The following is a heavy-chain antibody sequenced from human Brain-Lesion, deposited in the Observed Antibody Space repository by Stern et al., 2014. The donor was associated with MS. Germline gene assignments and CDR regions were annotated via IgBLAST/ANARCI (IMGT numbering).Heavy chain of an antibody. CDR1: GFSFSSYW. CDR3: ARDDYYGSGRGFYYYYGLDV. J-gene: IGHJ6*02. D-gene: IGHD3-10*01. CDR2: IKQDGSET. Sequence: VQLVQSGGGLVQPGGSLRLSCAPSGFSFSSYWMSWVRQAPGKGLEWVANIKQDGSETYYGDSGKGRFAISRDNAKNILYLQMISLRGEDTAVYYCARDDYYGSGRGFYYYYGLDVWGQGTTVTVSS. V-gene: IGHV3-7*01.